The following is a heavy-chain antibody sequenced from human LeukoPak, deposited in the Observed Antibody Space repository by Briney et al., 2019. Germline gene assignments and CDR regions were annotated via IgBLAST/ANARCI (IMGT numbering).Heavy chain of an antibody. V-gene: IGHV3-7*01. Sequence: GGSLRLSCAASGFTFSSYSMNWVRQAPGKGLEWVANIKQDGSEKYYVDSVKGRFTISRDNAKNSLYLQMNSLRAEDTAVYYCARRKVVQGWFDPWGQGTLVTVSS. CDR3: ARRKVVQGWFDP. CDR2: IKQDGSEK. D-gene: IGHD2-15*01. CDR1: GFTFSSYS. J-gene: IGHJ5*02.